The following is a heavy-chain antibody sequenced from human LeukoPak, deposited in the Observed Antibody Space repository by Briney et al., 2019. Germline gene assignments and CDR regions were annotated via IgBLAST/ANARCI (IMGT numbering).Heavy chain of an antibody. J-gene: IGHJ4*02. CDR1: GFTFSSYG. Sequence: PGGSLRLSCAASGFTFSSYGMHWVRQAPGKGLEWVAVILYDGSNKYYADSVKGRFTISRDNSKNTLYLQMNSLRAEDTAVYYCAKDRFVAAAGTYLDYWGQGTLVTVSS. V-gene: IGHV3-30*02. CDR2: ILYDGSNK. CDR3: AKDRFVAAAGTYLDY. D-gene: IGHD6-13*01.